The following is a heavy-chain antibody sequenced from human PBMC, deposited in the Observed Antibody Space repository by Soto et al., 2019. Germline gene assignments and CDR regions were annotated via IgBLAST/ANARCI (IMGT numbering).Heavy chain of an antibody. J-gene: IGHJ6*02. CDR2: ISYDGSNK. D-gene: IGHD3-22*01. CDR3: AKNYYDSSGYYNYPYYYGMDV. V-gene: IGHV3-30*18. CDR1: GFSFNNYG. Sequence: GGSLRLSCAASGFSFNNYGIHWVRQAPGKXLEWVAVISYDGSNKYYADSVKGRFTISRDNSKNTLYLQMNSLRAEDTAVYYCAKNYYDSSGYYNYPYYYGMDVWGQGTTVTVSS.